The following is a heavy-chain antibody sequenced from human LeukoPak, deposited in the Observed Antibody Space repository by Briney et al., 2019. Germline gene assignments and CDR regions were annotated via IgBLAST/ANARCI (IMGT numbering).Heavy chain of an antibody. J-gene: IGHJ4*02. Sequence: GESLKISCKGSGYTFTSYWIGWVRQMPGKGLEWMGIIFPGDSDTRYSPSFQGQVTISADKSISTAYLQWNSLKASDTAIYYCTRSPDIDILTGYSRYYFDYWGQGTLVTVSS. V-gene: IGHV5-51*01. CDR2: IFPGDSDT. D-gene: IGHD3-9*01. CDR1: GYTFTSYW. CDR3: TRSPDIDILTGYSRYYFDY.